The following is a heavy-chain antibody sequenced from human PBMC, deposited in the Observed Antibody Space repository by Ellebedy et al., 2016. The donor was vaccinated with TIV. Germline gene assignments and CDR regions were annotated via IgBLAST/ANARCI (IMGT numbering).Heavy chain of an antibody. J-gene: IGHJ5*02. Sequence: MPSETLSLTCAVYGRSFSGYYWSWIRQPPGKGLEWIGEINHSGSTNYNPSLKSRVTISLDTSKTQFSLKLSSVTAADTAVYYCARGWRVGATMRMYWFDPWGQGTLVTVSS. CDR2: INHSGST. V-gene: IGHV4-34*01. CDR1: GRSFSGYY. D-gene: IGHD1-26*01. CDR3: ARGWRVGATMRMYWFDP.